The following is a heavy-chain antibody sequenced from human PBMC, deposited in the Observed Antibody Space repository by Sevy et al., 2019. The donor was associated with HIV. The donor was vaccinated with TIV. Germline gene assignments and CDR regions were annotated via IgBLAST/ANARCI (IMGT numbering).Heavy chain of an antibody. CDR1: GFTFSSYA. CDR2: ISGSGGST. Sequence: GGSLRLSCAASGFTFSSYAMSWVRQAPGKGLEWVSAISGSGGSTYYADSVKGRFTISRDNSKNTLYLQMNSLRAEDTAVYYCAKVRSQLLVGAYYFDYWGQGTQVTVSS. V-gene: IGHV3-23*01. D-gene: IGHD1-26*01. J-gene: IGHJ4*02. CDR3: AKVRSQLLVGAYYFDY.